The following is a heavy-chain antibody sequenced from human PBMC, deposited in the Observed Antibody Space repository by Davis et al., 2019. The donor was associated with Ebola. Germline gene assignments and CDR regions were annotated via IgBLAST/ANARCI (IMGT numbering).Heavy chain of an antibody. J-gene: IGHJ4*02. D-gene: IGHD2-15*01. CDR1: GYTFTSYY. CDR3: ARDGGTYCSGGSCYLDY. CDR2: INPSGGST. V-gene: IGHV1-46*01. Sequence: ASVKVSCKASGYTFTSYYMHWVRQAPGQGLEWMGIINPSGGSTSYAQKFQGRVTMTRDTSTSTVYMELSSLRSEDTAVYYCARDGGTYCSGGSCYLDYWGQGTLVTVSS.